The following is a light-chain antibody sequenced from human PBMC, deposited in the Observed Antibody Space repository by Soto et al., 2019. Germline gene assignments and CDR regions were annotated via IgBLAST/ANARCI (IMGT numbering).Light chain of an antibody. CDR3: QQSYKTPLT. Sequence: DIQMTQSPSSLSASVGDRVTITCQASQDINFYLNWYQQKPGKPPTLLIYTASSLQSGVPSRFSGSGSGTDFTLTISSLQPEDFATYYCQQSYKTPLTFGGGTKVDI. V-gene: IGKV1-39*01. CDR1: QDINFY. CDR2: TAS. J-gene: IGKJ4*01.